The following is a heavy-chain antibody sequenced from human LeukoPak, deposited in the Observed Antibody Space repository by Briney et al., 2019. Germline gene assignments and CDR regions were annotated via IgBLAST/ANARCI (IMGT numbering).Heavy chain of an antibody. D-gene: IGHD6-19*01. CDR1: GGAFSSYA. CDR2: IIPILGIA. Sequence: GASVKVSCKASGGAFSSYAISWVRQAPGQGLEWMGRIIPILGIANYAQKFQGRVTITADKSTSTAYMELSSLRSEDTAVYYCARDMTSTSSGWGQGTLVTVSS. V-gene: IGHV1-69*04. CDR3: ARDMTSTSSG. J-gene: IGHJ4*02.